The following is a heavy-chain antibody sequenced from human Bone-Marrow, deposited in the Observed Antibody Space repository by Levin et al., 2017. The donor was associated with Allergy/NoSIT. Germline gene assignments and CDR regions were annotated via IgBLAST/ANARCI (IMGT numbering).Heavy chain of an antibody. Sequence: GESLKISCAASGFTFSSYGMHWVRQAPGKGLEWVAVISYDGSNKYYADSVKGRFTISRDNSKNTLYLQMNSLRAEDTAVYYCAKDSSSEIRIDYWGQGTLVTVSS. CDR3: AKDSSSEIRIDY. D-gene: IGHD6-13*01. CDR1: GFTFSSYG. V-gene: IGHV3-30*18. CDR2: ISYDGSNK. J-gene: IGHJ4*02.